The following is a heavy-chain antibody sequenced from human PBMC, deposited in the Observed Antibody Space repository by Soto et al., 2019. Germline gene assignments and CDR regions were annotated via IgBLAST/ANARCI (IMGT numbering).Heavy chain of an antibody. J-gene: IGHJ4*02. Sequence: ASVKVSCKASGYTFTSYYMHWVRQAPGQGLEWMGIINPSGGSTSYAQKFQGRVTMTRDTFTSTVYMELSSLRSEDTAVYYCARDPPLLRYFDWKFDYWGQGTLVTVSS. CDR2: INPSGGST. CDR1: GYTFTSYY. V-gene: IGHV1-46*01. CDR3: ARDPPLLRYFDWKFDY. D-gene: IGHD3-9*01.